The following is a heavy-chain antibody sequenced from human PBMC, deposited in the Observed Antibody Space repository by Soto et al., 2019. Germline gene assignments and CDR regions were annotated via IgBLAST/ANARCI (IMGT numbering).Heavy chain of an antibody. CDR3: ARATSKGGTYGMAV. J-gene: IGHJ6*02. V-gene: IGHV4-59*01. D-gene: IGHD3-16*01. CDR1: GGSISSYY. Sequence: SETLSLTCTVSGGSISSYYWSWIRQPPGKGLEWIGYIYYSGSTNYNPSLKSRVTISVDTSKNQFSLKLSSVTAADTAVYYCARATSKGGTYGMAVWGRGTTVTFSS. CDR2: IYYSGST.